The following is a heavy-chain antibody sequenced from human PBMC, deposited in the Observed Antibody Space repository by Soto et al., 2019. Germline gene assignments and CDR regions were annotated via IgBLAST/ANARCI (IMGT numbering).Heavy chain of an antibody. D-gene: IGHD2-21*01. V-gene: IGHV4-59*04. CDR1: GGSIRSYY. J-gene: IGHJ5*02. Sequence: SETLSLTCTVSGGSIRSYYWSWIRQPPGKGLEWLANIFYSGSTFYNPSLASRVSVSVDTSKNEFSLKLRSVTAADTAVYYCARQPTTGDTDLWFDPWGQGTLVTVSS. CDR3: ARQPTTGDTDLWFDP. CDR2: IFYSGST.